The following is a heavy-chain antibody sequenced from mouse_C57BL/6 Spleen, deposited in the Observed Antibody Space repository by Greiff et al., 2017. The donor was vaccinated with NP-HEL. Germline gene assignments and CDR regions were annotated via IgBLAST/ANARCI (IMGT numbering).Heavy chain of an antibody. Sequence: QVQLQQPGAELVMPGASVKLSCKASGYTFTSYWMHWVKQRPGQGLEWIGEIDPSDSYTNYNQKFKGKSTLTVDKSSSTAYMQLSSLTSEDSAVYYCARGEGPFDYWGQGTTLTVSS. CDR3: ARGEGPFDY. V-gene: IGHV1-69*01. CDR2: IDPSDSYT. J-gene: IGHJ2*01. CDR1: GYTFTSYW.